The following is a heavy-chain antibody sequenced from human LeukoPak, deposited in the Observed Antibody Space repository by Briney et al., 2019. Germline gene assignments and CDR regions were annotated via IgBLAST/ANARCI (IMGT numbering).Heavy chain of an antibody. CDR1: GYTFTSYD. V-gene: IGHV1-8*01. CDR2: MSPNSGNT. Sequence: ASVKVSCKASGYTFTSYDINWMRQATGQGLEWMGWMSPNSGNTGYAQKFQGRVTMTRDTSTGTAYLELSSLRSEDTAVYYCARVTSTETHDYWGQGTLVTVSS. D-gene: IGHD2-2*01. CDR3: ARVTSTETHDY. J-gene: IGHJ4*02.